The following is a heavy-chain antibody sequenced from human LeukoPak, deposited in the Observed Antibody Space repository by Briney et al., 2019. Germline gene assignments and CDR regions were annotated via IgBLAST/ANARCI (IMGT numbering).Heavy chain of an antibody. V-gene: IGHV4-38-2*02. D-gene: IGHD3-22*01. CDR3: ARVALYDSSGHNYFDY. J-gene: IGHJ4*02. CDR1: GYSISSGYY. CDR2: IYHSGST. Sequence: SETLSLTCTVSGYSISSGYYWGWIRQPPGKGLEWIGSIYHSGSTYYNPPLKSRVTISVDTSKNQFSLKLSSVTAADTAVYYCARVALYDSSGHNYFDYWGQGTLVTVSS.